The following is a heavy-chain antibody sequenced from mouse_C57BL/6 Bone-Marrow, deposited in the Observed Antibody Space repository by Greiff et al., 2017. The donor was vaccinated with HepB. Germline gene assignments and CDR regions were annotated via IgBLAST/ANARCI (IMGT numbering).Heavy chain of an antibody. CDR3: ARQRGITDGYYAMDY. CDR2: ISSGGSYT. V-gene: IGHV5-6*01. CDR1: GFTFSSYG. D-gene: IGHD1-1*01. J-gene: IGHJ4*01. Sequence: EVQVVESGGDLVKPGGSLKLSCAASGFTFSSYGMSWVRQTPDKRLEWVATISSGGSYTYYPDSVKGRFTISRDNAKNTLYLQMSSLKSEDTAMYYCARQRGITDGYYAMDYWGQGTSVTVSS.